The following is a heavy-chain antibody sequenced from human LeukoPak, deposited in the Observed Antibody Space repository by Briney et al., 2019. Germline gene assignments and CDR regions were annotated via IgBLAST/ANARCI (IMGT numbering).Heavy chain of an antibody. D-gene: IGHD3-22*01. CDR3: ARVGKWGMIVDY. Sequence: SETLSLTCSVSGGSISSCTYSWGWIRQPPGKGLEWIGSFSCSGSTYYNPSLKSRVTISVDTSKSQFSLYMDSVTAADTAVYYCARVGKWGMIVDYWGQGTLVTVSS. CDR2: FSCSGST. V-gene: IGHV4-39*07. J-gene: IGHJ4*02. CDR1: GGSISSCTYS.